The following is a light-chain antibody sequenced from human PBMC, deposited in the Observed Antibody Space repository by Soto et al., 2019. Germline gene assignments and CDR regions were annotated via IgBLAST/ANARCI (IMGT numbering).Light chain of an antibody. CDR2: DAS. Sequence: DIQMSQSASALSASVGDRVTITCQASQDISNYLNWYQQKPGKAPKLLIYDASNLETGVPSRFSGSGSGTDFTFTISSLQPEDIATYYCQQYDNLPFTFGGGTKVDI. J-gene: IGKJ4*01. V-gene: IGKV1-33*01. CDR1: QDISNY. CDR3: QQYDNLPFT.